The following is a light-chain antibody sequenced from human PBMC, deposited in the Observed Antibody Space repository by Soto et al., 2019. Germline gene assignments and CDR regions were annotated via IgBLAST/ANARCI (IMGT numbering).Light chain of an antibody. Sequence: IVLKQSPGTLSLSPGERATLFCRASQSVASRNLAWYQQKSGQAPRLLMYGASSRAIHTPDRFSGTGSGTDFTLTISGLEPEDFAVYYCQHFGDSLWTFGQGTKVDIK. V-gene: IGKV3-20*01. CDR1: QSVASRN. CDR2: GAS. J-gene: IGKJ1*01. CDR3: QHFGDSLWT.